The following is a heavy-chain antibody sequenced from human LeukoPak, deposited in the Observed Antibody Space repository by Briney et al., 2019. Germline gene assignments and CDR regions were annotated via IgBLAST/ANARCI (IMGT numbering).Heavy chain of an antibody. V-gene: IGHV4-34*01. CDR2: INHSGST. CDR3: ARVEWLNWFGP. CDR1: GGSFSGYY. Sequence: SETLSLTCAVYGGSFSGYYWSWIRQPPGKGLEWIGEINHSGSTNYNPSLKSRVTISVDTSKNQFSLKLSSVTAADTAVYYCARVEWLNWFGPWGQGTLVTVSS. J-gene: IGHJ5*02. D-gene: IGHD5-12*01.